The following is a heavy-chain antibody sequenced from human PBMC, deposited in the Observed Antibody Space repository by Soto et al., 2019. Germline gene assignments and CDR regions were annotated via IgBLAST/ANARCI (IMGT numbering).Heavy chain of an antibody. CDR3: AKNSVSWGRVLVAFDI. CDR1: GFTFSSYA. CDR2: ISGSGGST. J-gene: IGHJ3*02. Sequence: GGSLRLSCAASGFTFSSYAMSWVRQAPGKGLEWVSAISGSGGSTYYADSVKGRFTISRDNSKNTLYLQMNSLRAEDTAVYYCAKNSVSWGRVLVAFDIWGQGTMVTVSS. V-gene: IGHV3-23*01. D-gene: IGHD6-13*01.